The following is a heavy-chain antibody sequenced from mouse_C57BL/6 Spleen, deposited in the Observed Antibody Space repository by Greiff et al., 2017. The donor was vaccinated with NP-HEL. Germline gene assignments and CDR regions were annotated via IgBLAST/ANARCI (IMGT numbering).Heavy chain of an antibody. V-gene: IGHV1-80*01. CDR3: AREHGSSPYYFDY. CDR2: IYPGDGDT. D-gene: IGHD1-1*01. Sequence: VQLQQSGAELVKPGASVKISCKASGYAFSSYWMNWVKQRPGTGLEWIGQIYPGDGDTNYNGKFKGKATLTADKSSSTAYMQLSSLTSEDSAVYFCAREHGSSPYYFDYWGQGTTLTVSS. CDR1: GYAFSSYW. J-gene: IGHJ2*01.